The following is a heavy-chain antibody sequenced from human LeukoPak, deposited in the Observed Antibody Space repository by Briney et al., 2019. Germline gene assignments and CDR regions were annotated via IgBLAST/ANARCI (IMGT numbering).Heavy chain of an antibody. V-gene: IGHV1-2*02. D-gene: IGHD1-26*01. CDR2: INPKSGGT. Sequence: ASVKVSCKASGYTFTGYYMHWGRQAPGQGLEWMGWINPKSGGTNCAQNFQGRVAMTRDTSITTAYMELSRLRFDDAAVYYCARALGYSYTYWGQGTLVTVSS. J-gene: IGHJ4*02. CDR3: ARALGYSYTY. CDR1: GYTFTGYY.